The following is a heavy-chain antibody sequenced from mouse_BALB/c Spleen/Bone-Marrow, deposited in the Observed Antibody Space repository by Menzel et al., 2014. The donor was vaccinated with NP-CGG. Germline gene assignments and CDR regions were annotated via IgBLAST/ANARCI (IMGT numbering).Heavy chain of an antibody. J-gene: IGHJ2*01. V-gene: IGHV1-7*01. CDR1: GYTFXSYW. CDR2: INPSTGYT. Sequence: QVQLKESGAERAKPGASVKMSCKASGYTFXSYWMHWVKQRPGQGLEWIGYINPSTGYTEYNQKFKDKATLTADKSSSTAYMQLSSLTSEDSAVYYCARDHPYYFDYWGQGTTPTVSS. CDR3: ARDHPYYFDY.